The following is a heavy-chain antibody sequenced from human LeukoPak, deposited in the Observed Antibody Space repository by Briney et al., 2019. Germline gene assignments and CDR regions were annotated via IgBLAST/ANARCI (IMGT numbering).Heavy chain of an antibody. J-gene: IGHJ5*02. CDR2: INHSGST. CDR1: GGSFSGYY. Sequence: SETLSLTCAVYGGSFSGYYWSWIRQPPGKGLEWIGEINHSGSTNYNPSLKSRVTISVDTSKDQFSLKLSSVTAADTAVYYCARPATIIGNWFDPWGQGTLVTVSS. D-gene: IGHD5-24*01. CDR3: ARPATIIGNWFDP. V-gene: IGHV4-34*01.